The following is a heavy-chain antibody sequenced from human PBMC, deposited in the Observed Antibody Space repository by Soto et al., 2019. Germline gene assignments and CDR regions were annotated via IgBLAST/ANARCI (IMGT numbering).Heavy chain of an antibody. CDR1: GFTFSSYS. Sequence: GGSLRLSCAASGFTFSSYSMNWVRQAPGKGLEWVSSISSSSSYIYYADSVKGRFTISRDNAKNSLYLQMNSLRAEDTAVYYCARGATYCGGDCYEQAEYFQHWGQGTLVTVSS. J-gene: IGHJ1*01. D-gene: IGHD2-21*01. CDR3: ARGATYCGGDCYEQAEYFQH. CDR2: ISSSSSYI. V-gene: IGHV3-21*01.